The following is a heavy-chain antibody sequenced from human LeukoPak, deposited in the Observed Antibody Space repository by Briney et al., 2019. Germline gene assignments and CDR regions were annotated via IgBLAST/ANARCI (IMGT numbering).Heavy chain of an antibody. CDR2: IYYSGST. D-gene: IGHD1-26*01. CDR3: ARDSGRYSRGLVRAYYMDV. J-gene: IGHJ6*03. V-gene: IGHV4-39*07. CDR1: GGSISSSSYY. Sequence: SETLSLTCTVSGGSISSSSYYWGWIRQPPGMGPEWIGSIYYSGSTYYNPSLKSRVAISVDTSKNQFSLKLRSVTAADTAVYYCARDSGRYSRGLVRAYYMDVWGKRTTVTVSS.